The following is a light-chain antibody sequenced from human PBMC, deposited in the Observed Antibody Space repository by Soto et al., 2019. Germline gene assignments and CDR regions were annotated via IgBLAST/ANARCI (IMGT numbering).Light chain of an antibody. CDR3: QQYNNLPWT. V-gene: IGKV3-15*01. Sequence: IVVTQSPSTLSVSTGERATLSCRASQSVSSNLAWYQQKPGQAPRLLIYGASTRATGIPARFSGSGSGTEFTLTISSLQSEDFAVYYCQQYNNLPWTFGQGTKVDIK. J-gene: IGKJ1*01. CDR2: GAS. CDR1: QSVSSN.